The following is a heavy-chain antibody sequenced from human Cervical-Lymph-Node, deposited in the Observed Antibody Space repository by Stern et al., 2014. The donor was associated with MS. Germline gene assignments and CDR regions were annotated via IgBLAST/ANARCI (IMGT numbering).Heavy chain of an antibody. CDR3: TRFLQSGWSDLFDS. Sequence: EVQLVQSGGALVQPGGSLRISCVASGSTFSTSCISWVRQAPGKGLEWVANIRRNGRENFYFDSFEVCFTISRDNAKNSLYLEMNSLRAEDTAMYYCTRFLQSGWSDLFDSWGRGTLVTVSS. CDR1: GSTFSTSC. CDR2: IRRNGREN. V-gene: IGHV3-7*01. D-gene: IGHD6-19*01. J-gene: IGHJ5*01.